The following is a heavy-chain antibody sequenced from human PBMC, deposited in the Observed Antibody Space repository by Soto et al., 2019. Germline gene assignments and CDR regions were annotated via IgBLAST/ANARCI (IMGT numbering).Heavy chain of an antibody. V-gene: IGHV4-59*01. J-gene: IGHJ4*02. CDR3: ARAMPFDY. D-gene: IGHD2-2*01. Sequence: TLSLTCTVSGGSISSYYWSWIRQPPGKGLEWIGYIYYSGSTNYNPSLKSRVTISVDTPKNQFSLKLSSVTAADTAVYYCARAMPFDYWGQGTLVTVSS. CDR1: GGSISSYY. CDR2: IYYSGST.